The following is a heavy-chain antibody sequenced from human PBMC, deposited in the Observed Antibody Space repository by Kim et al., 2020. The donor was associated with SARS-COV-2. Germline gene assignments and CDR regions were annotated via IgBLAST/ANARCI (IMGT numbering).Heavy chain of an antibody. V-gene: IGHV3-48*02. Sequence: GGSLRLSCAASVFTFSSYSMNWVRQAPGKGLEWVSYISSSSSTIYYADSVKGRFTISRDNAKNSLYLQMNSLRDEDTAVYYCARDLHYYDSSDRYYGMDVWGQGTTVTVSS. J-gene: IGHJ6*02. CDR2: ISSSSSTI. D-gene: IGHD3-22*01. CDR1: VFTFSSYS. CDR3: ARDLHYYDSSDRYYGMDV.